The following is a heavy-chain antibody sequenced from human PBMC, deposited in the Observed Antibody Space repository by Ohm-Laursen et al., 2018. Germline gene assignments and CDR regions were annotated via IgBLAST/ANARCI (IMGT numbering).Heavy chain of an antibody. D-gene: IGHD6-19*01. CDR3: AKGPFIAMAGSNYFFDY. CDR2: MSGYAVRT. CDR1: GFTFSSYA. Sequence: SLRLSCSASGFTFSSYAMSWVRQAPGKGLEWVSSMSGYAVRTYDADSVKGRFSISRDNSKNTLDLQMNSLRAEDTAVYYCAKGPFIAMAGSNYFFDYWGQGTLVTVSS. V-gene: IGHV3-23*01. J-gene: IGHJ4*02.